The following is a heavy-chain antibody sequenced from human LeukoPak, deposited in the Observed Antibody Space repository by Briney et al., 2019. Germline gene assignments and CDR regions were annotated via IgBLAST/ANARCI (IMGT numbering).Heavy chain of an antibody. Sequence: PSQTLSLTCTVSGGSISSGGYYWSWIRQPPGKGLEWIGYIYHSGSTYYNPSLKSRVTISVDRSKNQFSLKLSSVTAADTAVYYCAREMATSLDYWGQGTLVTVSS. CDR2: IYHSGST. CDR3: AREMATSLDY. D-gene: IGHD5-24*01. CDR1: GGSISSGGYY. V-gene: IGHV4-30-2*01. J-gene: IGHJ4*02.